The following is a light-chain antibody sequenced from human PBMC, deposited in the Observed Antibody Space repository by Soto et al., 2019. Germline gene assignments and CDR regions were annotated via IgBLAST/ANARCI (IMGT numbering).Light chain of an antibody. Sequence: QSVVTQPPSMSGAPGQRVTMSCTGSSSNLGAGYDVHWYQRLPGAAPKLLIYDNTHRPSGVPNRFSGSKSGTSASLAITGLQADDEADYYCQSYDSGLSGHWVFGGGTKVTVL. CDR2: DNT. V-gene: IGLV1-40*01. J-gene: IGLJ3*02. CDR3: QSYDSGLSGHWV. CDR1: SSNLGAGYD.